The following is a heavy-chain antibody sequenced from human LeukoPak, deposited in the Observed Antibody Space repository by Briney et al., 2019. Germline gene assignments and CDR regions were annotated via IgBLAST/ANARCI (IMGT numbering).Heavy chain of an antibody. D-gene: IGHD6-13*01. CDR3: AKDHDPLAAAGYLDY. J-gene: IGHJ4*02. V-gene: IGHV3-30*02. Sequence: GGSLRLSCAASEFIFSSYGMHWVRQAPGKGLEWVAFIRYDGSNKYYADSVKGRFTISRDNSKNTLYLQMNSLRAEDTAVYYCAKDHDPLAAAGYLDYWGQGTLVTVSS. CDR2: IRYDGSNK. CDR1: EFIFSSYG.